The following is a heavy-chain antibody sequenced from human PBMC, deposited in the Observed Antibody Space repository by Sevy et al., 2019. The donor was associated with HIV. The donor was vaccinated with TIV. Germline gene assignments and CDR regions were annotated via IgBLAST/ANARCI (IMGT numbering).Heavy chain of an antibody. CDR1: GYSFSSYA. Sequence: GGSLRLSCVVSGYSFSSYAISWVRQAPGKGLEWVSTINRRGGSTYYADSVKGRFTISRDNPKNTLFLLMINLRVDDTVIYYCARPSPRIAAAASAFYDNWGQGTLVTVSS. D-gene: IGHD6-13*01. J-gene: IGHJ4*02. CDR2: INRRGGST. CDR3: ARPSPRIAAAASAFYDN. V-gene: IGHV3-23*01.